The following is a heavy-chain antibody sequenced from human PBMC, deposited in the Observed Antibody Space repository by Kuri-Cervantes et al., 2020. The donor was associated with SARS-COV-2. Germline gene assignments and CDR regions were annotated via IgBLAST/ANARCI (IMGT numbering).Heavy chain of an antibody. Sequence: SVKVSCKASGGTFSSYAISWVRQAPGQGLEWMGGIIPIFGTANYAQKFQGRVTITADKSTSTAYMELSRLRSEDTAVYYCAREGSRSSSHPVYYWGQGTLVTVSS. CDR2: IIPIFGTA. V-gene: IGHV1-69*06. J-gene: IGHJ4*02. D-gene: IGHD6-6*01. CDR1: GGTFSSYA. CDR3: AREGSRSSSHPVYY.